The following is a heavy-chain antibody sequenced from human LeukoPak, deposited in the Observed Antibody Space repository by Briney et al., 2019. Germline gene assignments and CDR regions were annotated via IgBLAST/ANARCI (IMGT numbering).Heavy chain of an antibody. D-gene: IGHD1-20*01. V-gene: IGHV3-23*01. Sequence: GGSLRLSCAASGFTFSSYAMSWVRQAPGKGLEWVSALSGSAGSTYYADSVKGRFTISRDNSKSTLYLQMDSLGPEDTALYYCAKDGAYNSHFDYWGQGTLVTVSS. J-gene: IGHJ4*02. CDR3: AKDGAYNSHFDY. CDR2: LSGSAGST. CDR1: GFTFSSYA.